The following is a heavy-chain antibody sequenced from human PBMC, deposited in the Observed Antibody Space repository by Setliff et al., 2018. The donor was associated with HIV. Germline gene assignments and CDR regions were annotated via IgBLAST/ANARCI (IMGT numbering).Heavy chain of an antibody. D-gene: IGHD1-26*01. Sequence: SVKVSCKASGGTFGASGINWVRQAPGQGFEWMGTIILAFNVIKYAQKFQGRVTITRDTSASTAYMELSSLRSEDTAVYYCARDSGSYLMGAIDYWGQGTLVTVSS. CDR1: GGTFGASG. V-gene: IGHV1-69*04. J-gene: IGHJ4*02. CDR2: IILAFNVI. CDR3: ARDSGSYLMGAIDY.